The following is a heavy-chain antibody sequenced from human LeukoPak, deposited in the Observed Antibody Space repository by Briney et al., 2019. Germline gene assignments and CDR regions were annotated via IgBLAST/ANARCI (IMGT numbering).Heavy chain of an antibody. CDR1: GGSVSSNSAA. CDR3: ARVSLRLWRSSHGAFDI. D-gene: IGHD6-13*01. CDR2: TYYRSKWYN. V-gene: IGHV6-1*01. Sequence: SQTLSLTCAISGGSVSSNSAAWNWIRQSPSRGLEWLGRTYYRSKWYNDYAVSVKSRITINPDTSKNQFSLQLNSVTPEDTAVYYCARVSLRLWRSSHGAFDIWGQGTMVTVSS. J-gene: IGHJ3*02.